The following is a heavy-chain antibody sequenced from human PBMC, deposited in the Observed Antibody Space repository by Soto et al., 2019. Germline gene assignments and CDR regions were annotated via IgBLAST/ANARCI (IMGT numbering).Heavy chain of an antibody. D-gene: IGHD3-22*01. CDR1: GYTFTSYY. CDR3: ARDGYYDSSGYYIDFDY. J-gene: IGHJ4*02. Sequence: ASVKVSCKASGYTFTSYYMHWVRQAPGQGLEWMGIINPSGGSTSYAQKFQGRVTMTRDTSTSTVYMELSSLRSEDTAVYYCARDGYYDSSGYYIDFDYWGQGTLVTVSS. V-gene: IGHV1-46*03. CDR2: INPSGGST.